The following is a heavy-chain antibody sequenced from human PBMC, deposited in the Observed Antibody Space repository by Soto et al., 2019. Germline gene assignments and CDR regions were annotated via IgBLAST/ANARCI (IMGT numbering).Heavy chain of an antibody. CDR3: ARIWVRDTAMVKGPPNYYYCYGMDV. CDR1: GYTFTSYG. V-gene: IGHV1-18*01. Sequence: QVQLVQSGAEVKKPGASVKVSCKASGYTFTSYGISWVRQAPGQGLEWMGWISAYNGNTNYAQKRQGRVTMTTDTSTSTAYMELRSRRADDTAVYYCARIWVRDTAMVKGPPNYYYCYGMDVWGQGTTVTVSS. J-gene: IGHJ6*02. D-gene: IGHD5-18*01. CDR2: ISAYNGNT.